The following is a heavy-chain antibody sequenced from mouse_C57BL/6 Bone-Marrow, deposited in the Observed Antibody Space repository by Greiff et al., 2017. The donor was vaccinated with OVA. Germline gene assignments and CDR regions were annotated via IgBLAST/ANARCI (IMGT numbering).Heavy chain of an antibody. CDR2: ISGGGGNT. J-gene: IGHJ3*01. CDR1: GFTFSSYT. CDR3: ARQIYYDYDEAWFAY. V-gene: IGHV5-9*01. Sequence: DVKLVESGGGLVKPGGSLKLSCAASGFTFSSYTMSWVRQTPEKRLEWVATISGGGGNTYYPDSVKGRFTISRDNAKNTLYLQMSSLRSEDTALYYCARQIYYDYDEAWFAYWGQGTLVTVSA. D-gene: IGHD2-4*01.